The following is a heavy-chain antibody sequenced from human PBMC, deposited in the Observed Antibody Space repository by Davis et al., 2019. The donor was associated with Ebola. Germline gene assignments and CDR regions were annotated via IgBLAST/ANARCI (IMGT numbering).Heavy chain of an antibody. J-gene: IGHJ4*02. Sequence: GGSLRLSCAASRFTFSDYYMSWIRQAPGKGLEWVSYISSSGSTIYYADSVKGRFTISRDNAKNSLYLQMNSLRAEDTAVFYCARVPSRSSGWSDYWGQGTLVTVSS. CDR1: RFTFSDYY. CDR2: ISSSGSTI. V-gene: IGHV3-11*01. CDR3: ARVPSRSSGWSDY. D-gene: IGHD6-19*01.